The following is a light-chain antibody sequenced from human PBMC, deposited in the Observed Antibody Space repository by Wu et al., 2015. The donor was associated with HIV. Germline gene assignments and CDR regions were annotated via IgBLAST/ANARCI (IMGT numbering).Light chain of an antibody. CDR1: QSVTTY. Sequence: IVLTQSPAILALSPGERATLYCRASQSVTTYLAWYQQKPGQAPRLLMYDASTRATDIPVRFSGSGSGTDFTLTISSLQPEDVATYYCQKYNTAPWTFGQGTKVEMK. J-gene: IGKJ1*01. CDR2: DAS. V-gene: IGKV3-11*01. CDR3: QKYNTAPWT.